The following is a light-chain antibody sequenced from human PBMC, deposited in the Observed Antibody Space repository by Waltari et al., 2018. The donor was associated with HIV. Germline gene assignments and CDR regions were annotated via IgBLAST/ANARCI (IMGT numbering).Light chain of an antibody. V-gene: IGKV3-15*01. Sequence: EIVMTQSPATLSVSPGERATLSCSPSQSIGGNLAWYQQKAGQVPRLLIYDTFTRATGIPARFSGSGSGTEFTLTIDSLQSEDLAVYYCQAYNNWPTFGPGTKVEI. CDR2: DTF. J-gene: IGKJ1*01. CDR3: QAYNNWPT. CDR1: QSIGGN.